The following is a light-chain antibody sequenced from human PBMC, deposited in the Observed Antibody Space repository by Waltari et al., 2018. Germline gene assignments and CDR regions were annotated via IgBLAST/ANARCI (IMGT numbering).Light chain of an antibody. CDR2: AVS. CDR3: QQSYRSPRT. Sequence: DIQMTQSPSPLSASVGDRVTITCRASQPIGNSLNWYQLKPGKAPRLLIYAVSDFPTGVPSRFSGSGSGTDFTLTISSLQPEDFATYYCQQSYRSPRTFDPGTKVDSK. CDR1: QPIGNS. V-gene: IGKV1-39*01. J-gene: IGKJ3*01.